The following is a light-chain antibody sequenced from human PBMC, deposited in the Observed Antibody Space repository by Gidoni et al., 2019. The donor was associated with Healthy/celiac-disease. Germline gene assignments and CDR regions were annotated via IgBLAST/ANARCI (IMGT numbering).Light chain of an antibody. J-gene: IGLJ2*01. CDR3: SSYTSSSTFP. CDR1: SSDVCGYNY. CDR2: EVS. Sequence: QSALTQPASVSGSPGQSITLSCTGTSSDVCGYNYVSWYQQHPGKAPKLMIYEVSNRPSGVSNRFSGSKSGNTASLTISGLQAEDEADYYCSSYTSSSTFPFGGGTKLTVL. V-gene: IGLV2-14*01.